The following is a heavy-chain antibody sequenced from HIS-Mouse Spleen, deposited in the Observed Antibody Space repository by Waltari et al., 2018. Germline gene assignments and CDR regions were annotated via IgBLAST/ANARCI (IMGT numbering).Heavy chain of an antibody. CDR3: AKDKHHAFDY. Sequence: QVQLVESGGGVVQPGRSLRLSCAASGFTFSSYGMHWVRQAPGKGLEWVAVISYDGSNKYYADSVKGRFTISRDNCKNTLYLQMNSLRAEDTAVYYCAKDKHHAFDYWGQGTLVTVSS. CDR2: ISYDGSNK. CDR1: GFTFSSYG. V-gene: IGHV3-30*18. J-gene: IGHJ4*02.